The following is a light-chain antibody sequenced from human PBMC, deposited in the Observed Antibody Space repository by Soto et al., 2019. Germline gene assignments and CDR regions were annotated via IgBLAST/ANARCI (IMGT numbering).Light chain of an antibody. J-gene: IGLJ1*01. V-gene: IGLV2-14*01. CDR3: SSYTSSSTPFV. CDR2: EVN. Sequence: QSVLTQPASVSGSPGQSITISCTGTSSDVGGYNYVSWYQQYPGRAPKFMIYEVNNRPSGVSNRFSGSKSGNTASLTISGLQAEDEADYYCSSYTSSSTPFVFGTGTKVTVL. CDR1: SSDVGGYNY.